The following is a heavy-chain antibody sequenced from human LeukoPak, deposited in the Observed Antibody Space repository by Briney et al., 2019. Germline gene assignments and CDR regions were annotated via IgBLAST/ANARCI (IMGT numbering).Heavy chain of an antibody. CDR1: GVTFSSYA. CDR2: IIPIFGTA. D-gene: IGHD6-13*01. V-gene: IGHV1-69*05. CDR3: AIPGYSSSWYRFDP. J-gene: IGHJ5*02. Sequence: SVKVSCKASGVTFSSYAISWVRQAPGQGLEWMGGIIPIFGTANYAQKFQGRVTITTDESTSTAYMELSSLRSEDTAVYYCAIPGYSSSWYRFDPWGQGTLVTVSS.